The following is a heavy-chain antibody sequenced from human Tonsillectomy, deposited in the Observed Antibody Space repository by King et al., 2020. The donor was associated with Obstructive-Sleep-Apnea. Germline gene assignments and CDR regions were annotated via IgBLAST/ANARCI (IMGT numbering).Heavy chain of an antibody. D-gene: IGHD5-18*01. Sequence: TLKESGPVLVKPTETLTLTCTVSGVSLSTARMGVSWIRQPPGKSLEWIAHIFSNDEKSYSTSLKSRLTISKDTSKSQVVLTMTNMDPVDTATYYCARSKNTAMVSYYGMDVWGQGTTVTVSS. CDR3: ARSKNTAMVSYYGMDV. V-gene: IGHV2-26*01. J-gene: IGHJ6*02. CDR2: IFSNDEK. CDR1: GVSLSTARMG.